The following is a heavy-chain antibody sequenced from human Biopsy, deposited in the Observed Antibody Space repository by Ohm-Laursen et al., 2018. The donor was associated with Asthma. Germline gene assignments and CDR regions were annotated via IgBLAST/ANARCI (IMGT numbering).Heavy chain of an antibody. CDR2: ISYDGGSI. CDR1: GFTFSIYD. CDR3: AREGVAGTHIED. V-gene: IGHV3-30*03. Sequence: SLRLSCTASGFTFSIYDIHWVRQAPGKGLEWVAVISYDGGSIYYADSVKGRFTISRDNSKNTLSLQMNSLTAEDTAVYYCAREGVAGTHIEDWGQGTLVTVSS. J-gene: IGHJ4*02. D-gene: IGHD6-19*01.